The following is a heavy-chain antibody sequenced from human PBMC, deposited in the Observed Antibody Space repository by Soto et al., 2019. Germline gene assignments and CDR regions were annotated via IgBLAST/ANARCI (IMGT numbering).Heavy chain of an antibody. D-gene: IGHD1-26*01. CDR2: ISYDGSNK. CDR1: GFTFSSYG. V-gene: IGHV3-30*18. Sequence: QVQLVESGGGVVQPGRSLRLSCAASGFTFSSYGMHWVRQAPGKGLEWVAVISYDGSNKYYADSVKGRFTISRDNSKNTLYLQMNSLRAEDTAVYYCAKGAFQDWGQGTLVTVSS. J-gene: IGHJ4*02. CDR3: AKGAFQD.